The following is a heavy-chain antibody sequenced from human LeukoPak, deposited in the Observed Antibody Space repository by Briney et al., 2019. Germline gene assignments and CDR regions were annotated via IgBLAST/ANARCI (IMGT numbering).Heavy chain of an antibody. Sequence: PETLSLTCTVSGGSISSYYWSWIRPPPAKGLEWIGYIYYSGSTNYNPSLKSRVTISVDTSKNQFSLKVSSVTAADTAVYYCARSELLWFGGVNSGFDYWGQGTLVTVSS. CDR2: IYYSGST. CDR1: GGSISSYY. V-gene: IGHV4-59*01. CDR3: ARSELLWFGGVNSGFDY. D-gene: IGHD3-10*01. J-gene: IGHJ4*02.